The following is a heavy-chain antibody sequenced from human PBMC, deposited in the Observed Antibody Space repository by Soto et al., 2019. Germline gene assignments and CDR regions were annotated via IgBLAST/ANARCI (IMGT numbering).Heavy chain of an antibody. V-gene: IGHV3-9*01. D-gene: IGHD1-20*01. CDR1: GFTFDDYA. Sequence: GGSLRLSCAASGFTFDDYAMHWVRQAPGKGLEWVSGISWNSGSIGYADSVKGRFTISRDNAKNSLYLQMNSLRAEDTALYYCAKLVTEITGVDYWGQGTLVTVSS. CDR2: ISWNSGSI. J-gene: IGHJ4*02. CDR3: AKLVTEITGVDY.